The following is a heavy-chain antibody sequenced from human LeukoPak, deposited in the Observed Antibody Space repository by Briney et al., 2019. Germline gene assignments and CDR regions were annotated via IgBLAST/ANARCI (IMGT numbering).Heavy chain of an antibody. V-gene: IGHV4-59*01. J-gene: IGHJ4*02. CDR3: ARSHYCGGCYSNFDF. Sequence: SETLSLTCTVSGDSISSYYRSWIRQPPGKGLEWIGYIFYSGSTNYNPSLKSRVTISVDTSKNQFSLRLSSVTAADTAVYYCARSHYCGGCYSNFDFWGQGTLVTVSS. CDR2: IFYSGST. CDR1: GDSISSYY. D-gene: IGHD2-15*01.